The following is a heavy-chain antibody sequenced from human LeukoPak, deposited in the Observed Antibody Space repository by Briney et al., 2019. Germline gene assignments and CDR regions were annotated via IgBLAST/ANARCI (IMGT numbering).Heavy chain of an antibody. D-gene: IGHD5-18*01. J-gene: IGHJ5*02. V-gene: IGHV3-30*02. CDR1: GFTFSSYG. Sequence: PGGSLRLSCAASGFTFSSYGMHWVRQVPGKGLEWVAFIRYDGSNIYYADSVRGRFTISRDNSKSTLYLQMNSLRPEDTAVYYCAKTTAMTANWFDPWGQGTQVTVSS. CDR3: AKTTAMTANWFDP. CDR2: IRYDGSNI.